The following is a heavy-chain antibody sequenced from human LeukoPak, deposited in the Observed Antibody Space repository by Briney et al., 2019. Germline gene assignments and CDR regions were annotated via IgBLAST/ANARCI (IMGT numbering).Heavy chain of an antibody. D-gene: IGHD4-17*01. V-gene: IGHV3-7*01. Sequence: GGSLRLSCAASGFTFDDYGMSWVRQAPGKGLEWVANIKQDGSEKYYVDSVKGRFTISRDNAKNSLYLQMNSLRAEDTAVYYCARDDYGDYYAFDIWGQGTMVTVSS. CDR2: IKQDGSEK. CDR1: GFTFDDYG. CDR3: ARDDYGDYYAFDI. J-gene: IGHJ3*02.